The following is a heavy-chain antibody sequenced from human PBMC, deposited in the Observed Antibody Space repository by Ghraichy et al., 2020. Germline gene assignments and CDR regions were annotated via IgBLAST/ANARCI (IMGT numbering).Heavy chain of an antibody. V-gene: IGHV3-48*02. Sequence: GGSLRLSCVASGFTLSSYSLNWVRQAPGKGLEWVSYITSSSRTKSYADSVKGRFTISRDNAKNSLYLQMNSLRDEDTAVYYCARGSKEVRFYYYDALDVWGQGTTVSVSS. D-gene: IGHD4-23*01. CDR2: ITSSSRTK. CDR3: ARGSKEVRFYYYDALDV. J-gene: IGHJ6*01. CDR1: GFTLSSYS.